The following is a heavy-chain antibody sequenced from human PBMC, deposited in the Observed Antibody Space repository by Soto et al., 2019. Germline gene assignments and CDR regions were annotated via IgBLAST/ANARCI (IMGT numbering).Heavy chain of an antibody. Sequence: SGPTLVNPTQTLTLTCTFSGFSLSTSGVGVGWIRQPPGKALEWLALIYWNDDKRYSPSLKSRLTIPKDTSKNQVVLTMTNMDPVDTATYYCAQIVGELFGYYYGMDVWGQGTTVT. V-gene: IGHV2-5*01. J-gene: IGHJ6*02. CDR3: AQIVGELFGYYYGMDV. CDR1: GFSLSTSGVG. CDR2: IYWNDDK. D-gene: IGHD3-10*01.